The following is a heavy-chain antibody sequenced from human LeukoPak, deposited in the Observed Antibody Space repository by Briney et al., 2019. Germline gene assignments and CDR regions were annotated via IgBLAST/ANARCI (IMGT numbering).Heavy chain of an antibody. J-gene: IGHJ4*02. V-gene: IGHV4-4*07. CDR3: ARGPSYSSSWYGGGFDY. Sequence: SETLSLTCTVSGGSISSYYWSWIRQPAGKGLEWIGRIYTSGSTNYNPSLKSRVTMSVDTSKNQFSLKLSSVTAADMAVYYCARGPSYSSSWYGGGFDYWGQGTLVTVSS. D-gene: IGHD6-13*01. CDR2: IYTSGST. CDR1: GGSISSYY.